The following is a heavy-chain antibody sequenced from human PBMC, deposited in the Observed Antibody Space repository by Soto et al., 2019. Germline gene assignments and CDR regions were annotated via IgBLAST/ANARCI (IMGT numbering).Heavy chain of an antibody. J-gene: IGHJ4*02. CDR3: ANGGYYGSGSFDY. CDR1: GFTFSSYG. CDR2: ISYDGSNK. Sequence: GGSLRLSCAASGFTFSSYGMHWVRQAPGKGLEWVAVISYDGSNKYYADSVKGRFTISRDNSKNTLYLQMNSLRAEDTAVYYCANGGYYGSGSFDYWGQGTLVTVSS. D-gene: IGHD3-10*01. V-gene: IGHV3-30*18.